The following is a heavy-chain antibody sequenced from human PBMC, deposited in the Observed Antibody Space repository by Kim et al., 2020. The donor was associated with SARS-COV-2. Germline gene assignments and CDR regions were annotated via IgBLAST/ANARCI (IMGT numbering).Heavy chain of an antibody. D-gene: IGHD3-10*01. Sequence: KGRFTIARDNAQNALYLQMNSLRAEDTAVYYCAKDRGGRFGGPPLYYFDYWGQGTLVTVSS. J-gene: IGHJ4*02. CDR3: AKDRGGRFGGPPLYYFDY. V-gene: IGHV3-33*06.